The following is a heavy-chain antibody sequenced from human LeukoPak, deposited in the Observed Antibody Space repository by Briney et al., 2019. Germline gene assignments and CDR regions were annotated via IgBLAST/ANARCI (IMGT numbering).Heavy chain of an antibody. J-gene: IGHJ4*02. V-gene: IGHV6-1*01. D-gene: IGHD3-22*01. CDR3: GREHSSGYSEY. Sequence: SQTLSLTCAISGDSVSSDSAAWNWSRQSPSRGHEWLERTYFRSKWCTDYAVSVKSRITINPDTSKNTFSLQLNSVTPEDTAVYYCGREHSSGYSEYWGQGTLVTVSS. CDR1: GDSVSSDSAA. CDR2: TYFRSKWCT.